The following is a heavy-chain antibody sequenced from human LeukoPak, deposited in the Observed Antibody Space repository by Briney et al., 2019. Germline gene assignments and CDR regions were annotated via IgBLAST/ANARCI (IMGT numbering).Heavy chain of an antibody. J-gene: IGHJ4*02. CDR1: GFTFGSYA. CDR2: ISGSGGST. V-gene: IGHV3-23*01. Sequence: GSLRLSCAASGFTFGSYAMSWVRQAPGKGLEWVSAISGSGGSTYYADSVKGRFTISRDNSKNTLSLQMNSLRAEDTAVYYCAKRACSITSCYPYYFDNWGQGTLVTVSS. CDR3: AKRACSITSCYPYYFDN. D-gene: IGHD2-2*01.